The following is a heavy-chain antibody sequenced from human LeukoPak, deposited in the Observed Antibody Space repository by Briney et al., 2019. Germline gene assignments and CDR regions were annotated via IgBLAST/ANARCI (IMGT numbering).Heavy chain of an antibody. CDR3: VVGGSPGY. D-gene: IGHD2-15*01. J-gene: IGHJ4*02. CDR1: GFTFTNYW. Sequence: GGSLRLSCVVSGFTFTNYWMQWVRQVPGKGLVWVARMNSDGTSIIHADSVKGRSTISRDNAENTLYLQMNSLRPEDTALYYCVVGGSPGYWGQGTLVTVSS. CDR2: MNSDGTSI. V-gene: IGHV3-74*01.